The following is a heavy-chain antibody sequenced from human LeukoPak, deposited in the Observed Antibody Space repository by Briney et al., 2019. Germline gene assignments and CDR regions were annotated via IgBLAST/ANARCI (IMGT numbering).Heavy chain of an antibody. Sequence: GGSLRLSCAASGFTFSSYSMNWVRQAPGKGLEWVSSISSSSSYIYYADSVKGRFTISRDNSKNTLYLQMNSLRAEDTAVYYCAKESTIFGVVIIRAHWFDPWGQGTLVTVSS. J-gene: IGHJ5*02. CDR1: GFTFSSYS. V-gene: IGHV3-21*04. CDR2: ISSSSSYI. CDR3: AKESTIFGVVIIRAHWFDP. D-gene: IGHD3-3*01.